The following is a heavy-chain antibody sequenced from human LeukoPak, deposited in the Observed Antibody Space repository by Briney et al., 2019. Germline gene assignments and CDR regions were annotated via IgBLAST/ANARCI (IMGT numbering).Heavy chain of an antibody. CDR1: GYAFTNYG. J-gene: IGHJ4*02. Sequence: GASVKVSCKASGYAFTNYGITWVRQAPGQGLEWLGWISTFNGNTNYAQRLQDRGTMTTDTSTNTAYLELRRLRSDDTALYYCARRHLIGNGYFDHWGQGSLVAVSS. V-gene: IGHV1-18*01. CDR2: ISTFNGNT. D-gene: IGHD4-23*01. CDR3: ARRHLIGNGYFDH.